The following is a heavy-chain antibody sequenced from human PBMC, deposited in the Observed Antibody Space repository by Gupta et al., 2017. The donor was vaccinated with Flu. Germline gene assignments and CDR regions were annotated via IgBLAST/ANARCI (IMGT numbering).Heavy chain of an antibody. Sequence: TRYVIGWVRPKAGKGLEGKGIIDPGDSDTRYSPALQSQVHLSADKSISTAYPQWSSLKASDTAMYYCAAGPYYFDYWGQGNLVTVSS. CDR2: IDPGDSDT. V-gene: IGHV5-51*01. CDR1: TRYV. CDR3: AAGPYYFDY. J-gene: IGHJ4*02.